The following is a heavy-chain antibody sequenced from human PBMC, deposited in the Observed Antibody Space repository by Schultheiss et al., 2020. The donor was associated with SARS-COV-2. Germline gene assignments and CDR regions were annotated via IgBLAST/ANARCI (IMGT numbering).Heavy chain of an antibody. CDR3: ARATAARAPNWFDP. J-gene: IGHJ5*02. D-gene: IGHD6-6*01. V-gene: IGHV4-34*01. CDR1: GGSFSGYN. CDR2: INHSGST. Sequence: SETLSLTCAVYGGSFSGYNWSWIRQPPGKGLEWIGEINHSGSTNYNPSLKSRVTISVDTSKNQFSLKLSSVTAADTAVYYCARATAARAPNWFDPWGQGALVTVSS.